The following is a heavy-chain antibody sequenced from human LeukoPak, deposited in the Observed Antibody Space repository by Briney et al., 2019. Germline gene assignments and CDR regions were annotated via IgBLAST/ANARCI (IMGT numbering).Heavy chain of an antibody. D-gene: IGHD1/OR15-1a*01. CDR1: GYTFTGYY. CDR2: INPNSGGT. CDR3: ARATPPTGTIGY. J-gene: IGHJ4*02. Sequence: ASVKVSRKASGYTFTGYYMHWVRQAPGQGLEWMGWINPNSGGTNYAQKFQGRVTMTRDTSISTAYMELSRLRSDDTAVYYCARATPPTGTIGYWGQGTLVTVSS. V-gene: IGHV1-2*02.